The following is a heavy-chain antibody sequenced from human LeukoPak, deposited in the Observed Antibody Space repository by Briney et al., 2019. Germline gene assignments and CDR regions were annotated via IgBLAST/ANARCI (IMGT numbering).Heavy chain of an antibody. J-gene: IGHJ4*02. V-gene: IGHV4-34*01. CDR1: GGSFSGYY. Sequence: SETLSLTCAVYGGSFSGYYWSWIRQPPGKGLEWIGEINHSGSTNYSPSLKSRVTISVDTSKNQFSLKLSSVTAADTAVYYCARGAVATITRPLRSFDYWGQGTLVTVSS. CDR3: ARGAVATITRPLRSFDY. CDR2: INHSGST. D-gene: IGHD5-12*01.